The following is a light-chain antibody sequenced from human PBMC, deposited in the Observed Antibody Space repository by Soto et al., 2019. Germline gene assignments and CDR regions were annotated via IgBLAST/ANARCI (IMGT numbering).Light chain of an antibody. J-gene: IGKJ2*01. V-gene: IGKV1-6*01. Sequence: AIQMTQSPSSLSASVGDRVTITCRASQDIRKDLAWYQQKPGKAPQILIYGASTLQTGVASGFSESGSATDFTLTISSLQPEDSAAYYCLQDYNYPFTFGQGTKVDIK. CDR1: QDIRKD. CDR2: GAS. CDR3: LQDYNYPFT.